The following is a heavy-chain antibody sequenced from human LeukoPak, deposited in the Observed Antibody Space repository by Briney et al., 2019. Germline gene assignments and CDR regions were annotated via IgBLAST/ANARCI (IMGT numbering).Heavy chain of an antibody. CDR1: GFTFSDYY. J-gene: IGHJ4*02. V-gene: IGHV3-11*01. CDR2: ISDIGTTI. CDR3: ARSGSYDGGDFDY. D-gene: IGHD1-26*01. Sequence: PGGSLRLSCAASGFTFSDYYMGWIRQAPGKGLEWVSSISDIGTTIYYGDSVKGRFTVSRDNAKNSPYLQMNSLRVEDTAVYYCARSGSYDGGDFDYWGQGTLVTVSS.